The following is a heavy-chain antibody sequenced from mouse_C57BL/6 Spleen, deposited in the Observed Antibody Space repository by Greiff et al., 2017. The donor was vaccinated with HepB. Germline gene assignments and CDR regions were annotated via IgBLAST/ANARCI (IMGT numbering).Heavy chain of an antibody. J-gene: IGHJ4*01. V-gene: IGHV1-26*01. CDR1: GYTFTDYY. CDR2: INPNNGGT. CDR3: ARGGALLRTMDY. D-gene: IGHD1-1*01. Sequence: VQLQQSGPELVKPGASVKISCKASGYTFTDYYMNWVKQSHGKSLEWIGDINPNNGGTSYNQKFKGKATLTVDKSSSTAYMELRSLTSEDSAVYYCARGGALLRTMDYWGQGTSVTVSS.